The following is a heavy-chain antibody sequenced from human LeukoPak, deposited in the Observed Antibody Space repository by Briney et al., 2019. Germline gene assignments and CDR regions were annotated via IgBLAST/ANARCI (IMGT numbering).Heavy chain of an antibody. D-gene: IGHD1-1*01. J-gene: IGHJ4*02. V-gene: IGHV3-11*04. CDR2: SSSSGSTI. CDR1: GFTLSDYY. Sequence: GGSLRLSCAASGFTLSDYYMSWIRQAPGKGLEWVSYSSSSGSTIYYADSVKGRFAISRDNAKNSLYLQMNSLRAEDTAVYFCVRVTTNGYFDYWGQGSLVTVSS. CDR3: VRVTTNGYFDY.